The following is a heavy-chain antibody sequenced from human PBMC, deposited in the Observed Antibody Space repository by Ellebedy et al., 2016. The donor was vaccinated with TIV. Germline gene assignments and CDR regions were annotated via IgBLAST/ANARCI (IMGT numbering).Heavy chain of an antibody. CDR2: ISSSSSTI. J-gene: IGHJ2*01. V-gene: IGHV3-48*02. CDR1: GFTFSSYS. CDR3: ARDRRFLEWLGGYFDL. Sequence: GESLKISXAASGFTFSSYSMNWVRQAPGKGLEWVSYISSSSSTIYYADSVKGRFTISRDNAKNSLYLQMNSLRDEDTAVYYCARDRRFLEWLGGYFDLWGRGTLVTVSS. D-gene: IGHD3-3*01.